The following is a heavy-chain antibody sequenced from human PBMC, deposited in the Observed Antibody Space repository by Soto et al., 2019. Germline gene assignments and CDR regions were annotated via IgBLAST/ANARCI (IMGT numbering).Heavy chain of an antibody. J-gene: IGHJ6*03. V-gene: IGHV3-13*01. CDR2: IGTAGDT. D-gene: IGHD5-18*01. CDR3: ERGRYIYGYNDDIYMYV. Sequence: PGGSLILSCAASGFTFSSYAMHWVRQATGKGLEWVSAIGTAGDTYYPGSVKGRFTISRENAKNSLYLQMNRLSAGATAVYYCERGRYIYGYNDDIYMYVWVKVATVIVSS. CDR1: GFTFSSYA.